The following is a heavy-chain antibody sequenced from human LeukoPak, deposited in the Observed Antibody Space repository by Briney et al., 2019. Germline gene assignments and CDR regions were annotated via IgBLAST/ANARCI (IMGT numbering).Heavy chain of an antibody. CDR2: ISSSSSYI. CDR1: GFTFSSYS. D-gene: IGHD6-13*01. CDR3: ARLYSSSWYLADNFDY. J-gene: IGHJ4*02. V-gene: IGHV3-21*01. Sequence: GGSLRLSCAASGFTFSSYSMNWVRQAPGKGLEWVSSISSSSSYIYYADSVKGRFTISRDNAKNSLYLQMNSLRAEDTAVYYCARLYSSSWYLADNFDYWGQGTLVTVSS.